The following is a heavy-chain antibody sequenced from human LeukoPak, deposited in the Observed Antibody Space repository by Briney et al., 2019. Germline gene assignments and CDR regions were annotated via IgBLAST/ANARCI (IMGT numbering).Heavy chain of an antibody. CDR1: GGTFSSYA. CDR3: ASAGLNYYESSGYYYEYFQH. CDR2: IIPIFGTA. J-gene: IGHJ1*01. Sequence: SVKVSCKASGGTFSSYAISWVRQAPGQGLEWMGGIIPIFGTANYAQKFQGRVTNNADESMSTACVELSSLRSEDTAVYYCASAGLNYYESSGYYYEYFQHWGQGTLVTVSS. D-gene: IGHD3-22*01. V-gene: IGHV1-69*01.